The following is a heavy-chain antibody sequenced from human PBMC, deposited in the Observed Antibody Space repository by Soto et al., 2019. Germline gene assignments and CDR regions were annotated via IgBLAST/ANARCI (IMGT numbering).Heavy chain of an antibody. J-gene: IGHJ2*01. CDR1: GFTFSDSA. D-gene: IGHD4-17*01. CDR2: IRNKVNNYAT. CDR3: ARPNDNGDYDWYFDL. V-gene: IGHV3-73*02. Sequence: QLVESGGGLVQPRGSLKLSCAASGFTFSDSALHWVRQASGKGLEWVARIRNKVNNYATIYAASVKGRFSISRDDSKSTAYLHLNSLKTEDTAVYYCARPNDNGDYDWYFDLWGRGTPVTVSS.